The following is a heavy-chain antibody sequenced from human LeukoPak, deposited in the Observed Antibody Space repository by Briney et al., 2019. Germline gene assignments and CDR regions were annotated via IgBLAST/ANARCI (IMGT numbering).Heavy chain of an antibody. Sequence: GGSLRLSCAASGFTFSTYGMTWVRQAPGKGLEWLSLTSASGGSTYYADSVKGRFTISRDNSKSTLSLQLNSLRAEDTAIYYCARGLYSSSPDNWGQGTLVTVSS. CDR2: TSASGGST. CDR3: ARGLYSSSPDN. J-gene: IGHJ4*02. CDR1: GFTFSTYG. V-gene: IGHV3-23*01. D-gene: IGHD6-6*01.